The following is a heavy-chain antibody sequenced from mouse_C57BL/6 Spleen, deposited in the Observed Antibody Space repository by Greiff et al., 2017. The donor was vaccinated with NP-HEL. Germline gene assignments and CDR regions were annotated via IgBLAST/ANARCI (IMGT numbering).Heavy chain of an antibody. J-gene: IGHJ4*01. D-gene: IGHD1-1*01. CDR1: GYTFTSYG. Sequence: QVQLQQSGAELARPGASVKLSCKASGYTFTSYGISWVKQRTGQGLEWIGEIYPRSGNTYYNEKFKGKATLTADKSSSTAYMELRSLTSEDSAVYFCARYHYYGSSNYYAMDYWGQGTSVTVSS. CDR3: ARYHYYGSSNYYAMDY. CDR2: IYPRSGNT. V-gene: IGHV1-81*01.